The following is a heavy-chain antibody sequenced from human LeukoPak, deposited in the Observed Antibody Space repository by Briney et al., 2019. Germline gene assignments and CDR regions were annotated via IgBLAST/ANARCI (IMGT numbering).Heavy chain of an antibody. J-gene: IGHJ4*02. CDR3: TTVFQPLGYCSSTSCYPNY. CDR1: GFTFSNAW. V-gene: IGHV3-15*01. Sequence: GGSLRLSCDASGFTFSNAWMSWVRQAPGKGLEWVGRIKSKTDGGATDYAAPVKGRFTISRDDSKNTLYLQMNSPKTEDTAVYYCTTVFQPLGYCSSTSCYPNYWGQGTLVTVSS. D-gene: IGHD2-2*01. CDR2: IKSKTDGGAT.